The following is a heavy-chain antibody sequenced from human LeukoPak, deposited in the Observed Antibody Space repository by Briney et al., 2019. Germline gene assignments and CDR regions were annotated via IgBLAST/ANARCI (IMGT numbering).Heavy chain of an antibody. J-gene: IGHJ3*02. CDR2: INPNSRGT. D-gene: IGHD5-18*01. CDR1: GYTLTELS. Sequence: ASVKVSCKVSGYTLTELSMHWVRQAPGQGLEWMGWINPNSRGTDSAQKFQGRFSMTRDTSISTAYMELSRLRSDDTAVYYCARRAREYSHDAFDIWGQGTMVTVSS. CDR3: ARRAREYSHDAFDI. V-gene: IGHV1-2*02.